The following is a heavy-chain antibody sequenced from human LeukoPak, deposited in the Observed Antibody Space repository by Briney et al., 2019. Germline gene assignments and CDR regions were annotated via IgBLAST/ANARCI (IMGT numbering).Heavy chain of an antibody. J-gene: IGHJ1*01. V-gene: IGHV5-51*01. D-gene: IGHD6-13*01. CDR3: ARLYYSSNWYPGNFQH. CDR2: IFPGDWDT. Sequence: GESLQFSCKGSAYSFTSYWIGWVRQMPREGLEWMGIIFPGDWDTRYSPSFQGRVTTSADKSISTAYLQWSSLTASDTAMYYCARLYYSSNWYPGNFQHWGQGTLVTVSS. CDR1: AYSFTSYW.